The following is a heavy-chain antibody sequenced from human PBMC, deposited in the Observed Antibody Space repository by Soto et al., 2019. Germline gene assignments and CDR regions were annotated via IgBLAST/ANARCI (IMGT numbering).Heavy chain of an antibody. Sequence: GGSLRLSCAASGFTFSSYWMSWVRQAPGKGLEWVAVISYDGSNKYYADSVKGRFTISRDNSKNTLYLQMNSLRAEDTAVYYCASPEVGATNMIDYWGQGTLVTVSS. J-gene: IGHJ4*02. CDR2: ISYDGSNK. CDR3: ASPEVGATNMIDY. D-gene: IGHD1-26*01. V-gene: IGHV3-30*03. CDR1: GFTFSSYW.